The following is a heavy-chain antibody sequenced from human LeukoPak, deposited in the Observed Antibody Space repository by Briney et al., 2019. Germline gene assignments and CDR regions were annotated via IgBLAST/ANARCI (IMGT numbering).Heavy chain of an antibody. CDR3: ARDYGSGSYYNFHDAFDI. J-gene: IGHJ3*02. CDR2: IYYSGST. V-gene: IGHV4-59*01. D-gene: IGHD3-10*01. Sequence: SETLSLTCTVSGGSISSYYWSWIRQPPGKGLEWIGYIYYSGSTNYNPSLKSRVTISVDTSKNQFSLKLSSVTAADTAVYYCARDYGSGSYYNFHDAFDIWGQGTTVTVSS. CDR1: GGSISSYY.